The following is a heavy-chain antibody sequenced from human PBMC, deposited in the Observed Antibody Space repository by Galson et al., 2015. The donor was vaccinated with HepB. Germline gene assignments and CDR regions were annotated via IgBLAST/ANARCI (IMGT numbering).Heavy chain of an antibody. J-gene: IGHJ4*02. CDR3: TGDRKGGYGPFDY. V-gene: IGHV3-49*03. CDR2: IRSKAHGGTT. Sequence: SLRLSCAASGFTFGDYTISWFRQAPGKGLEWVGFIRSKAHGGTTEYVASVKGRFTISRQDSKSIAYLQINSLKTEDTAVYYCTGDRKGGYGPFDYWGRGTLVTVSS. CDR1: GFTFGDYT. D-gene: IGHD5-12*01.